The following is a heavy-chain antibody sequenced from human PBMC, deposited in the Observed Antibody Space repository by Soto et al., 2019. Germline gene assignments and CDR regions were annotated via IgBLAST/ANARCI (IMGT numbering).Heavy chain of an antibody. Sequence: EVQLLESGGGLVQPGGSLRLSCAASGFTFSSYAMSWVRQAPGKGLEWVSAISGSGGSTYYADFVKGRFTIARDNSKNTLYLQMNSLGAEDTAVYYCAKDVVEQWLVRGVPWGQGTLVTVSS. CDR3: AKDVVEQWLVRGVP. CDR1: GFTFSSYA. D-gene: IGHD6-19*01. J-gene: IGHJ4*02. CDR2: ISGSGGST. V-gene: IGHV3-23*01.